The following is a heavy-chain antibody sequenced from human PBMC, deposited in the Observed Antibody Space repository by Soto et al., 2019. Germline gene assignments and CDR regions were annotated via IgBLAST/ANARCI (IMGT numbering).Heavy chain of an antibody. D-gene: IGHD3-10*01. CDR2: IYSGGST. Sequence: EVQLVESGGGLIQPGGSLRLSCAASGFTVSSNYMSWVRQAPGKGLEWVSVIYSGGSTYYADSVKGRFTISRDNSKNTVYLQKDRPRAEEQGVYYCARDTDTSGPYWGQGTLVTVSS. CDR3: ARDTDTSGPY. J-gene: IGHJ4*02. V-gene: IGHV3-53*01. CDR1: GFTVSSNY.